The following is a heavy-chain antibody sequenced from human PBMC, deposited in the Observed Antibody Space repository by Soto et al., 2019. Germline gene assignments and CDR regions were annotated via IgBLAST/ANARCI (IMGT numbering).Heavy chain of an antibody. Sequence: ASVKVSCKASGYTFTSYGISWLRPEPGQGLEWMGWISAYNGNTNYAQKLQGRFTMTTDPYTRIAYMEQGSLTHDDKAVYWCARARDRWIDLTGGYYFDYWG. J-gene: IGHJ4*01. D-gene: IGHD3-9*01. CDR3: ARARDRWIDLTGGYYFDY. V-gene: IGHV1-18*01. CDR2: ISAYNGNT. CDR1: GYTFTSYG.